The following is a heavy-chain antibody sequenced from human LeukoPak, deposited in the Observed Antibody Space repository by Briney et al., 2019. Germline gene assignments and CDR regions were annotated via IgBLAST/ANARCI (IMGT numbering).Heavy chain of an antibody. CDR1: GYSISSGYY. V-gene: IGHV4-38-2*02. D-gene: IGHD1-26*01. J-gene: IGHJ4*02. CDR2: IFHSGST. Sequence: SETLSLTCTVSGYSISSGYYWGWIRQPPGKGLEWIGSIFHSGSTYNSPSLKSRVTISVDTSKNQFSLKVSSVTAADTAVYYCARDRDHSGSFYWGQGTLVTVSS. CDR3: ARDRDHSGSFY.